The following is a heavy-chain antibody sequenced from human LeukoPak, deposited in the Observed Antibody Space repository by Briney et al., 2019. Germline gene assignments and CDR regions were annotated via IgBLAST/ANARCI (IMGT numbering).Heavy chain of an antibody. D-gene: IGHD3-10*01. CDR2: INPSGGRT. Sequence: GASVKVSCKSSGYTFTSYYMYWVRQAPGLGLEWMGIINPSGGRTSYAQKFQGRVTMTRDTSTSTVYMELSSLRSEDTAVYYCARDSGMVRGTVDYWGQGTLVTVSS. V-gene: IGHV1-46*01. CDR3: ARDSGMVRGTVDY. CDR1: GYTFTSYY. J-gene: IGHJ4*02.